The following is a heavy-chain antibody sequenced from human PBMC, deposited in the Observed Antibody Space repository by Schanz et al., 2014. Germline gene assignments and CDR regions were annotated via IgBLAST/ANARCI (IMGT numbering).Heavy chain of an antibody. Sequence: QVQLVQSGAEVKKPGASVKVSCKVSGSIFSKLLMHWVRQGPAKGLEWMGGFDPKKGEAIYAQKFQGRVTMTEDTSTGTAYMELRSLTSEDTAVYYCATGPHIVVAFDYWAQGTLVTVSS. CDR3: ATGPHIVVAFDY. J-gene: IGHJ4*02. V-gene: IGHV1-24*01. CDR2: FDPKKGEA. D-gene: IGHD2-21*01. CDR1: GSIFSKLL.